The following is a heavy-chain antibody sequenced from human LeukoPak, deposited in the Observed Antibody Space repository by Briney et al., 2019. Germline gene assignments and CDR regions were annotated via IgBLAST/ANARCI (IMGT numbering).Heavy chain of an antibody. CDR2: INHGGST. V-gene: IGHV4-34*01. Sequence: SETLSLTCGVYGGSFSGYYWSWIRQPPGKGLEWIGEINHGGSTNYNPSLKSRVTISVDTSKNHFSLKLSSVTAADTAVYYCARGPLYYYDSSASYYFDYWGQGILVTVSS. CDR3: ARGPLYYYDSSASYYFDY. J-gene: IGHJ4*02. CDR1: GGSFSGYY. D-gene: IGHD3-22*01.